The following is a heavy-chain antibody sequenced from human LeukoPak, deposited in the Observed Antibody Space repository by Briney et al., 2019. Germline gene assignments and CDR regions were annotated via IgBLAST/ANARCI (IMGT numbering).Heavy chain of an antibody. CDR1: GGSIISDTYY. CDR2: MIYSGRT. J-gene: IGHJ3*02. D-gene: IGHD2-2*01. CDR3: ARLCDDTSTFYPGDEAFDI. Sequence: SETLSLTCTVSGGSIISDTYYWGWPRQTPGKGLEYVGTMIYSGRTYYNPSLKSRVTISVDTSKNHFSLKLRSLTAADTAVYFCARLCDDTSTFYPGDEAFDIWGQGTMVTVSS. V-gene: IGHV4-39*02.